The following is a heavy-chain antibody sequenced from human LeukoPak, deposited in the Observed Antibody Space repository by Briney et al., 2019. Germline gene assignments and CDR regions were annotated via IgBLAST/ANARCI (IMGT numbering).Heavy chain of an antibody. D-gene: IGHD6-13*01. CDR1: GGTFSSYA. CDR3: ARGSHSSSYAIDY. CDR2: IIPIFGTA. J-gene: IGHJ4*02. Sequence: SVKVSCKASGGTFSSYAISWVRQAPGQGLEWMGGIIPIFGTANYAQKFQGRVTITADKSTSTAYMELSSLRSEDTAVYYCARGSHSSSYAIDYWGQGTLVTVSS. V-gene: IGHV1-69*06.